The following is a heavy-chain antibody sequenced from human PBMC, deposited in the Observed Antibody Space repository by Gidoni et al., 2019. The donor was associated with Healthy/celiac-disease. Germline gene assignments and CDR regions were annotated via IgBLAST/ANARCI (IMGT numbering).Heavy chain of an antibody. CDR1: GGSISSYY. CDR3: AAVPAANGYYYYMDV. V-gene: IGHV4-59*01. D-gene: IGHD2-2*01. CDR2: IYYSGSS. Sequence: QVQLQESGPGLVKPSDTLSLPCTVCGGSISSYYWSWIRQPPGTGLEWIGYIYYSGSSNYNPSLKSRVTISVDTSKNQFSPKLSSVTAADTAVYYCAAVPAANGYYYYMDVWGKVTTVTVSS. J-gene: IGHJ6*03.